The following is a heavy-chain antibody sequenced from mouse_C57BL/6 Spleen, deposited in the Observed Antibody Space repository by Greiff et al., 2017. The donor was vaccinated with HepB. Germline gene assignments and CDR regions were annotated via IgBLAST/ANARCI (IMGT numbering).Heavy chain of an antibody. Sequence: EVQVVESGGDLVKPGGSLKLSCAASGFTFSSYGMSWVRQTPDKRLEWVATISSGGSYTYYPDSVKGRFTISRDNAKNTLYLQMSSLKSEDTAMYYCARRDYGSSLDMDYWGQGTSVTVSS. D-gene: IGHD1-1*01. CDR3: ARRDYGSSLDMDY. J-gene: IGHJ4*01. CDR2: ISSGGSYT. V-gene: IGHV5-6*01. CDR1: GFTFSSYG.